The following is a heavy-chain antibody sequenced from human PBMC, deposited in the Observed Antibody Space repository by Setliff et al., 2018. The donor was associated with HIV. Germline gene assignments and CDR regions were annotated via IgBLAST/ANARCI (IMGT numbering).Heavy chain of an antibody. CDR3: ARLMSSPSGGHFDY. V-gene: IGHV4-38-2*01. J-gene: IGHJ4*02. Sequence: ASETLSLTCGVSDYSISSAYYWAWIRQPPGKGLEWIGSIYQSGNTYYNPSLKSRVTISVDTSKNQFSLKLSSVTAADTAVYYCARLMSSPSGGHFDYWGQGTLVTVSS. D-gene: IGHD6-19*01. CDR2: IYQSGNT. CDR1: DYSISSAYY.